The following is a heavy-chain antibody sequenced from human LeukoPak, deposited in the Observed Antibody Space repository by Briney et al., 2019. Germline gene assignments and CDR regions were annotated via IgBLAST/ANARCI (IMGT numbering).Heavy chain of an antibody. D-gene: IGHD6-19*01. Sequence: SETLSLTCAVYGGSFSGYYWSWISQPPGKGLEWIGEINHSGSTNYNPSLKSRVTISVDTSKSQFSLKLSSVTAADTAVYYCARGYPAAGKDYWGQGTLVTVSS. J-gene: IGHJ4*02. CDR3: ARGYPAAGKDY. CDR2: INHSGST. CDR1: GGSFSGYY. V-gene: IGHV4-34*01.